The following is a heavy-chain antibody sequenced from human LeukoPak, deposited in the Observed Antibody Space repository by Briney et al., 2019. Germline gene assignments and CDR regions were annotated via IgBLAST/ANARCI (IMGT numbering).Heavy chain of an antibody. CDR2: ITGNHGPT. CDR1: GFTFRSFA. CDR3: TKDPNGDYVGAFDP. J-gene: IGHJ5*02. V-gene: IGHV3-23*01. D-gene: IGHD4-17*01. Sequence: GGSLRLSCAASGFTFRSFAMTWVRQAPGKGLEWVASITGNHGPTYNTDSVKDRFTISRDNSQNTLYLQMDSLRAEDTAVYYCTKDPNGDYVGAFDPWGQGTLVTVSS.